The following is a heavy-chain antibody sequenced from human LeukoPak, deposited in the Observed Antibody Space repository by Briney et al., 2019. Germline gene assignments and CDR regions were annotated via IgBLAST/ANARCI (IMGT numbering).Heavy chain of an antibody. CDR1: GFTFSSYA. CDR2: ISGSGGST. Sequence: GGSLRLSCAASGFTFSSYAVSWVRQAPGNGLEWVSAISGSGGSTYYADSVKGRFTISRDNSKNTLYLQMNSLRAEDTAVYYCAKMDTAMVKDYWGQGTLVTVSS. D-gene: IGHD5-18*01. CDR3: AKMDTAMVKDY. V-gene: IGHV3-23*01. J-gene: IGHJ4*02.